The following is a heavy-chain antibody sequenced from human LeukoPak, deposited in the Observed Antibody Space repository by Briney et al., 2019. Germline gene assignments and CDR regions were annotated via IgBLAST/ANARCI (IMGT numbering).Heavy chain of an antibody. CDR2: IYYSGST. Sequence: PSQTLSLTCTVSGGSISSGGYYWSRIRQHPGKGLEWIGYIYYSGSTYYNPSLKSRVTISVDTSKNQFSLKLSSVTAADTAVYYCARADYVWGSYRYRYFDYWGQGTLVTVSS. D-gene: IGHD3-16*02. CDR3: ARADYVWGSYRYRYFDY. V-gene: IGHV4-31*03. J-gene: IGHJ4*02. CDR1: GGSISSGGYY.